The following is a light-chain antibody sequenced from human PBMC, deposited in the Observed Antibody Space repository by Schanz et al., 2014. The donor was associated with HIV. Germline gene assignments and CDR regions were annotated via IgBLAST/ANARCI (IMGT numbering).Light chain of an antibody. Sequence: QSALTQPPSASGSPGQSVTISCTGTSRDVGGYNYVSWYQQHPGKAPKLMIYEVSKRPSGVPDRFSGSKSGNTASLTISGLQAEDEADYYCYSYAGSSTLKFGGGTKVTVL. CDR1: SRDVGGYNY. V-gene: IGLV2-8*01. CDR3: YSYAGSSTLK. CDR2: EVS. J-gene: IGLJ2*01.